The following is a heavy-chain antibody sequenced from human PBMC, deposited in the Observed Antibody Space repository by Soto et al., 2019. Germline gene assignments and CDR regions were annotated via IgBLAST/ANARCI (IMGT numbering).Heavy chain of an antibody. V-gene: IGHV3-30*18. J-gene: IGHJ4*02. CDR2: VSHDGRNT. CDR1: GFTFSDYA. D-gene: IGHD6-19*01. CDR3: AKGGRQWLVTSDFNY. Sequence: VQLVEYGGGVVQPGRSLRLSCAASGFTFSDYAMHWVRQAPGKGLEWVAVVSHDGRNTHYADSVKGRFTISRDSSKNPVSLEMTSLRAEDTAVYYCAKGGRQWLVTSDFNYWGQGALVTVSS.